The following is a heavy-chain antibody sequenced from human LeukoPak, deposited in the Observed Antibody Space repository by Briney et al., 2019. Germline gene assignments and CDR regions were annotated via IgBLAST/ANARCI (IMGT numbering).Heavy chain of an antibody. CDR1: GFTFSTYS. CDR2: ISSSSSTI. V-gene: IGHV3-48*02. D-gene: IGHD5-24*01. CDR3: ARASFQRWLQLGGD. Sequence: PGRSLRLSCAASGFTFSTYSMNWVRQAPGKGLEWVSYISSSSSTIYYADSVKGRFTISRDNARNSLFLQMNSLRDDDTAVYYCARASFQRWLQLGGDWGQGTLVTVSS. J-gene: IGHJ4*02.